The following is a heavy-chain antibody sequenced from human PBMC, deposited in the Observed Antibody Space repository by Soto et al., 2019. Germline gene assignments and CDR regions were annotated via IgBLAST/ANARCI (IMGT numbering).Heavy chain of an antibody. CDR2: ISTTGKST. D-gene: IGHD3-3*01. J-gene: IGHJ4*02. V-gene: IGHV3-23*04. CDR1: GFTFSSTA. CDR3: ATNPLRTILGVLSTDY. Sequence: EVQLVESGGGLVQPGGSLRLSCEASGFTFSSTAMTWVRQAPGKGLEWVSSISTTGKSTYYADSVKGRFTISRDNSKSTLYLQMNGLRAEDTAVYYCATNPLRTILGVLSTDYWGQGTLVTVSS.